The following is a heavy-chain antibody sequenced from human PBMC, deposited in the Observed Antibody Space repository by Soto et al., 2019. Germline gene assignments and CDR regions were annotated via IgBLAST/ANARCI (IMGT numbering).Heavy chain of an antibody. J-gene: IGHJ6*02. CDR2: IWYDGSNK. CDR1: GFTFSSYG. D-gene: IGHD5-18*01. V-gene: IGHV3-33*01. Sequence: PGGSLRLSCAASGFTFSSYGMHWVRQAPGKGLEWVAVIWYDGSNKYYADSVKGRFTISRDNSKNTLYLQMNSLRAEDTAVYYCARDDDGYSYGYESPSSLQRYGMDVWGQGTTVTVSS. CDR3: ARDDDGYSYGYESPSSLQRYGMDV.